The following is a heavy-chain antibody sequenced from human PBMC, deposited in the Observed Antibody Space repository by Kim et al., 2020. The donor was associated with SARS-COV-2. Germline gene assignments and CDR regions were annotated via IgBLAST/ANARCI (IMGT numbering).Heavy chain of an antibody. V-gene: IGHV3-30-3*01. D-gene: IGHD3-9*01. CDR1: GFTFSSYA. Sequence: GGSLRLSCAASGFTFSSYAMHWVRQAPGKGLEWVAVISYDGSNKYYADSVKGRFTISRDNSKNTLYLQMNSLRAEDTAVYYCASGVLRYFDWLSPHIWGQGTMVTVSS. CDR2: ISYDGSNK. J-gene: IGHJ3*02. CDR3: ASGVLRYFDWLSPHI.